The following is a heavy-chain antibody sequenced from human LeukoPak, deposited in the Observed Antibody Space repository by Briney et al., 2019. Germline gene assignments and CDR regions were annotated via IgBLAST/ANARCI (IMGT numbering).Heavy chain of an antibody. D-gene: IGHD3-22*01. CDR2: ISYDGSNK. CDR1: GFTFSSYA. V-gene: IGHV3-30-3*01. CDR3: ATEGGVVVITGDAFDI. Sequence: GGSLRLSCAASGFTFSSYAMHWVRQAPGKRLEWVAVISYDGSNKYYADSVKGRFTISRDNAKNSLYLQMNSLRAEDTAVYYCATEGGVVVITGDAFDIWGQGTMVTVSS. J-gene: IGHJ3*02.